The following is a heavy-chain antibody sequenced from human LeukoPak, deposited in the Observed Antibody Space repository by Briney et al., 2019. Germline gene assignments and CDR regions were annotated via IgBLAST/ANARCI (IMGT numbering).Heavy chain of an antibody. Sequence: PETLSLTCADSVGSFCGSYWCWIRHPPRKGLEWSGQINHGGSANYNPSPTRRATIPVATSKNQFSLKLSSVTAADTAVYHCARRRCSGGSCYSGRYFDYWGQGTLVTVSS. D-gene: IGHD2-15*01. CDR3: ARRRCSGGSCYSGRYFDY. CDR2: INHGGSA. J-gene: IGHJ4*02. CDR1: VGSFCGSY. V-gene: IGHV4-34*01.